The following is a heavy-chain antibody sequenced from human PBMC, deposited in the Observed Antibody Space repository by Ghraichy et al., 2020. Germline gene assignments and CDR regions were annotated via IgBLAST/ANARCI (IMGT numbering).Heavy chain of an antibody. V-gene: IGHV3-23*01. CDR3: AKDKMYTGTVRATDV. CDR2: ISGSGDST. D-gene: IGHD1-26*01. J-gene: IGHJ6*02. CDR1: GFIFNNYA. Sequence: GGSLRLSCAASGFIFNNYAMSWVRQAPGKGLEWVSAISGSGDSTYYVGSVKGRFTISRDNSKNTLYLQMNSLRVEDTAVYYCAKDKMYTGTVRATDVWGQGTTVTVSS.